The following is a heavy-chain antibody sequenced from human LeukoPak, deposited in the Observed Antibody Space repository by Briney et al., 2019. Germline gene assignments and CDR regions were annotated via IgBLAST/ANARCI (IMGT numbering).Heavy chain of an antibody. V-gene: IGHV3-53*01. CDR3: AIEAYYYGSGSYADFDY. J-gene: IGHJ4*02. Sequence: GGSLRLSCAASGFTVSSKYMSWVRQAPGKGLEWVSVIYSGGSTYYADSVKGRFTISRDNSKNTLYLQMNSLRAEDTAVYYCAIEAYYYGSGSYADFDYWGQGTLVTVSS. CDR2: IYSGGST. CDR1: GFTVSSKY. D-gene: IGHD3-10*01.